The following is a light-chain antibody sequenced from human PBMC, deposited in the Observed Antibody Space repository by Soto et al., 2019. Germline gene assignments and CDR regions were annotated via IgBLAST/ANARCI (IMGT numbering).Light chain of an antibody. V-gene: IGKV1-5*01. CDR3: QQYNSYSWT. CDR1: QSISSW. Sequence: DIQMSQSPSTLSASVGDRVIITCRAIQSISSWLAWYQQKPGKAPKLLIYDASSLESGVPSRFSGSGSGTEFTLTISSLQPDDFATYYCQQYNSYSWTFGQGTKVDIK. CDR2: DAS. J-gene: IGKJ1*01.